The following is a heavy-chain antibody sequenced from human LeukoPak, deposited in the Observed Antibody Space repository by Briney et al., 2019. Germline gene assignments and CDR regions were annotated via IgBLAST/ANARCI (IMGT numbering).Heavy chain of an antibody. CDR3: AKDRAWNSFDS. D-gene: IGHD1-1*01. CDR2: INTDGSSA. V-gene: IGHV3-74*01. J-gene: IGHJ4*02. CDR1: GFTFSSSW. Sequence: RGSLRLSCAASGFTFSSSWMNWVRQAPGKGLVWVSRINTDGSSANYADSVKGRFTISRDNAKNTLYLQMNSLKNEDTAVYYCAKDRAWNSFDSWGQGTLVTVSS.